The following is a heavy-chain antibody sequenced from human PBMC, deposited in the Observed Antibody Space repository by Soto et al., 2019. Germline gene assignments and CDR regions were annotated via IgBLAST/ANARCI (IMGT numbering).Heavy chain of an antibody. CDR3: AKNQERELPRVIDF. Sequence: GGSLRLSCATSGLTFSNYAMSWVRQAPGGGLEWVSSMSGSSSTTYYADSVKGRFTISRDRSKNTLYLQMSSLRAEDTDLYYCAKNQERELPRVIDFWGQGTLVTVPS. CDR1: GLTFSNYA. D-gene: IGHD1-7*01. V-gene: IGHV3-23*01. J-gene: IGHJ4*02. CDR2: MSGSSSTT.